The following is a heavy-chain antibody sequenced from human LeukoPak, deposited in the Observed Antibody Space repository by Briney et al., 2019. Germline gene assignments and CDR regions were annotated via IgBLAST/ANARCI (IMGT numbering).Heavy chain of an antibody. D-gene: IGHD6-19*01. CDR1: GASISFYY. CDR2: IYYSGST. CDR3: ARGEYSSGWYLDY. Sequence: TSETLSLTCTVSGASISFYYWSWIRQPPGKGLEWIGYIYYSGSTNYNPSLKSRVTISVDTSKNQFSLKLSSVTAADTAVYYCARGEYSSGWYLDYWGQGTLVTVSS. J-gene: IGHJ4*02. V-gene: IGHV4-59*01.